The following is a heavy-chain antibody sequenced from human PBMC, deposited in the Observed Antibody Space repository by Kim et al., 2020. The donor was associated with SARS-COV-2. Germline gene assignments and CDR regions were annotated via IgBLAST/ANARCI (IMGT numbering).Heavy chain of an antibody. J-gene: IGHJ3*01. V-gene: IGHV1-3*01. Sequence: ASVKVSCKASGSTLKNYAVHWVRQAPGQRLQWMGWINVANGNTKYSQTFQGRVTFSRDTSANRNFLDLSSLTSEDTAVYYCTTPLYYYLSNGLYYRDAF. CDR1: GSTLKNYA. CDR3: TTPLYYYLSNGLYYRDAF. D-gene: IGHD1-26*01. CDR2: INVANGNT.